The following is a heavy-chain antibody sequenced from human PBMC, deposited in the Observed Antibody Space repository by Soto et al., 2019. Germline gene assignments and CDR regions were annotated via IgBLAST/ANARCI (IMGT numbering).Heavy chain of an antibody. Sequence: SVKVSCKASGGPFSSYAISWVRQAPGQGLEWMGGIIPIFGTANYAQKFQGRVTITADESTSTAYMELSSLRSEDTAVYYCARGTPIVVVPAAMEYYYYYGMDVWGQGTTVTVSS. CDR3: ARGTPIVVVPAAMEYYYYYGMDV. J-gene: IGHJ6*02. CDR2: IIPIFGTA. D-gene: IGHD2-2*01. V-gene: IGHV1-69*13. CDR1: GGPFSSYA.